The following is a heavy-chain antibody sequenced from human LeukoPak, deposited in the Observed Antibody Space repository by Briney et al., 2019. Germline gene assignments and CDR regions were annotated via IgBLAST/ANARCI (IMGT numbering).Heavy chain of an antibody. J-gene: IGHJ4*02. CDR3: ASQDIVVVPAAMGQTGYFDY. CDR1: GFTFSSYA. Sequence: GGSLRLSCAASGFTFSSYAMSWVRRAPGKGLEWVSAISGSGGSTYYADSVKGRFTISRDNSKNTLYLQMNSLRAEDTAVYYCASQDIVVVPAAMGQTGYFDYWGQGTLVTVSS. D-gene: IGHD2-2*01. V-gene: IGHV3-23*01. CDR2: ISGSGGST.